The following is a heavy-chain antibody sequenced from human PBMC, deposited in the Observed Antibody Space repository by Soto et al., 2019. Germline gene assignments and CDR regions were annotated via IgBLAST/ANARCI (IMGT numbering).Heavy chain of an antibody. CDR3: ASMQYSSGWNWFDP. CDR2: IYYSGST. V-gene: IGHV4-59*01. Sequence: SETLSLTCTVSGGSISSYYWSWIRQPPGKGLEWIGYIYYSGSTNYNPSLKSRVTISVDTSKNQFSLKLSSVTAADTAVYYCASMQYSSGWNWFDPWGQGTLVTVS. D-gene: IGHD6-19*01. J-gene: IGHJ5*02. CDR1: GGSISSYY.